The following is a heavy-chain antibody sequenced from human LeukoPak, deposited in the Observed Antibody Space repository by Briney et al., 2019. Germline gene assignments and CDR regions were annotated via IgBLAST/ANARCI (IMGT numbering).Heavy chain of an antibody. J-gene: IGHJ4*02. V-gene: IGHV3-23*01. CDR1: GFTFSSYA. Sequence: PGRSLRLSCAASGFTFSSYAMSWVRQAPGKGLEWVSDINGSGGSTYYADSVKGRFTISRDNSKNTLYLQMNSLRAEDTAVYYCARHRYYYDSSGYLNYFDYWGQGTLVTVSS. CDR3: ARHRYYYDSSGYLNYFDY. D-gene: IGHD3-22*01. CDR2: INGSGGST.